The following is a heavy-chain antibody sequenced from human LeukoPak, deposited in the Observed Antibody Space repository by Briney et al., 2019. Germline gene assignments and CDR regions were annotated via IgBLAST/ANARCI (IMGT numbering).Heavy chain of an antibody. J-gene: IGHJ4*02. CDR1: GLIFSNYA. Sequence: PGGSLRLSCAGPGLIFSNYAMTWVRQAPGKGLEWVSSITGNGGSAVYTDSVKGRFTTSRDNSKNTLYLQMNSLRAEDTAVYYCAKDHRRYSYGYQDYWGQGTLVTVSS. V-gene: IGHV3-23*01. D-gene: IGHD5-18*01. CDR2: ITGNGGSA. CDR3: AKDHRRYSYGYQDY.